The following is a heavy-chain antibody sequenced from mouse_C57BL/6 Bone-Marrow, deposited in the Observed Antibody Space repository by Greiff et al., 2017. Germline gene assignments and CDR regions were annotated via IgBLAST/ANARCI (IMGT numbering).Heavy chain of an antibody. D-gene: IGHD2-1*01. Sequence: EVKVVESGGGLVKPGGSLKLSCAASGFTFSDYGMHWVRQAPEKGLEWVAYISSGSSTIYYADTVKGRFTISRDNAKNTLFLQMTSLRSEDTAMYYCAILLSYAMDYWGQGTSVTVSS. V-gene: IGHV5-17*01. J-gene: IGHJ4*01. CDR3: AILLSYAMDY. CDR2: ISSGSSTI. CDR1: GFTFSDYG.